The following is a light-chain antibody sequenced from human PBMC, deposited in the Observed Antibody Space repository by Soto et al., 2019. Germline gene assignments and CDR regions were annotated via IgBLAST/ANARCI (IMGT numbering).Light chain of an antibody. CDR3: QQYERYPPA. V-gene: IGKV1-16*01. CDR1: QHINTY. J-gene: IGKJ4*01. CDR2: DET. Sequence: DIQMHQSPSSLSASVGDRVTIGCRASQHINTYLAWFQQKPGKATKSLIYDETNLQCGVPSRFSGTGSGTECSLTISSLQPEDVATYYCQQYERYPPAFGGGTKLDI.